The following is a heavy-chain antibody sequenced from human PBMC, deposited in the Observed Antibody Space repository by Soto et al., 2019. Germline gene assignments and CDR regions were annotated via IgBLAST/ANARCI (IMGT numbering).Heavy chain of an antibody. J-gene: IGHJ5*02. V-gene: IGHV4-4*07. CDR1: GGSISKFY. D-gene: IGHD3-10*01. CDR3: VRDGSKTLRDWFDP. Sequence: SETLSLTCSVSGGSISKFYWSWIRKTAGKGLEWMGRVYATGTTDYNPSLRSRVAMSVDISRKTFSLRLTSVTAADTGMYYCVRDGSKTLRDWFDPWGQGKLVTVS. CDR2: VYATGTT.